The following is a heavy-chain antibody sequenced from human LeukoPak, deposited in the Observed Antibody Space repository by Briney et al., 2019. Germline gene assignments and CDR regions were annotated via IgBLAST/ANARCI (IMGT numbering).Heavy chain of an antibody. CDR1: GGSVSIGAYY. D-gene: IGHD3-3*01. V-gene: IGHV4-31*03. CDR2: MYYSGSA. Sequence: SQTLSLTCTVSGGSVSIGAYYWSWIRQHPGRGLEGIGYMYYSGSAYYNPSLKSRFTISVDTSENQFSLKLSSVTAADTAVYYCARGAGTIFGVVKVNYYGMDVWGQGTTVTVSS. J-gene: IGHJ6*02. CDR3: ARGAGTIFGVVKVNYYGMDV.